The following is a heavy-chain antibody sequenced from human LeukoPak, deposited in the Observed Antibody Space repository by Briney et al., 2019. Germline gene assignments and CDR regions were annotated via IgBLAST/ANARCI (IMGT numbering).Heavy chain of an antibody. CDR1: GGSVSSDSYS. Sequence: ASETLSLTCSVSGGSVSSDSYSWTWIRQPPGKGLEWIGHIYDNRISNYNPSLKSRVIISADTSKNQFSLRLRFATAADTAVYYCARDKDIYYGSGRFDPWGQGILVTVSS. CDR2: IYDNRIS. D-gene: IGHD3-10*01. CDR3: ARDKDIYYGSGRFDP. J-gene: IGHJ5*02. V-gene: IGHV4-61*01.